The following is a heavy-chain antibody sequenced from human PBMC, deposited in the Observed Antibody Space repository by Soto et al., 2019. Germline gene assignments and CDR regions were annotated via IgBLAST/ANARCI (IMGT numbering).Heavy chain of an antibody. CDR2: ISVYNGNT. CDR3: APDFGEGFFQH. Sequence: QVQLVQSGAEVKKPWASVKVSCKASGYTFTSYGISWLRQAPGQWLEWMGWISVYNGNTNYAQKLQGRVTMTTDTSTGTAYMELRSLRSADTAVYYCAPDFGEGFFQHWGRGTLVIVSS. J-gene: IGHJ1*01. V-gene: IGHV1-18*01. D-gene: IGHD4-17*01. CDR1: GYTFTSYG.